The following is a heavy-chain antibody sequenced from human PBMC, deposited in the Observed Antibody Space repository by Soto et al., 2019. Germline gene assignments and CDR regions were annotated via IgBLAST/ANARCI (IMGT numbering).Heavy chain of an antibody. V-gene: IGHV1-18*01. Sequence: QVHLVQSGAEVKKSGASVKVSCKGSGYDFTTYGITWVRQAPGQGLEWMAWISAHNGNTDYGQKLQGRVTVTRDTSTSTAYMELRSLRSDDTAVYYCARGRYGDYWGQGALVTVSS. CDR1: GYDFTTYG. CDR3: ARGRYGDY. J-gene: IGHJ4*02. CDR2: ISAHNGNT. D-gene: IGHD1-1*01.